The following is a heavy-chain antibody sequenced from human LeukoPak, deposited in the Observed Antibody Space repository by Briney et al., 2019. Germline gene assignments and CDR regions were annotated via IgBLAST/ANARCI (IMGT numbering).Heavy chain of an antibody. J-gene: IGHJ6*03. CDR3: ARVYLLGFLYYYYMDV. CDR1: GYSFTGYY. D-gene: IGHD2/OR15-2a*01. V-gene: IGHV1-18*04. CDR2: ISAYNGNT. Sequence: ASVKVSCKASGYSFTGYYMHWVRQAPGQGLEWMGWISAYNGNTNYAQKLQGRVTMTTDTSTSTAYMELRSLRSDDTAVYYCARVYLLGFLYYYYMDVWGKGTTVTVSS.